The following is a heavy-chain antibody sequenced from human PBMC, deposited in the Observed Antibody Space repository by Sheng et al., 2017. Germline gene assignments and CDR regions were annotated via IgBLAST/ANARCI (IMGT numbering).Heavy chain of an antibody. D-gene: IGHD5-18*01. V-gene: IGHV4-39*07. CDR2: IYYSGST. CDR1: GGSISSSSYY. Sequence: QLQLQESGPGLVKPSETLSLTCTVSGGSISSSSYYWGWIRQPPGKGLEWIGSIYYSGSTYYNPSLKSRVTISVDTSKNQFSLKLSSVTAADTAVYYCARGSRGYSYGTLDYWGQGTLVTVSS. J-gene: IGHJ4*02. CDR3: ARGSRGYSYGTLDY.